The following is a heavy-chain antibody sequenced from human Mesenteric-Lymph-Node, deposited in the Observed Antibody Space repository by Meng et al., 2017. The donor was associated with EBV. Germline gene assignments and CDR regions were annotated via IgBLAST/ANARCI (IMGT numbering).Heavy chain of an antibody. J-gene: IGHJ4*02. D-gene: IGHD6-19*01. V-gene: IGHV1-18*01. CDR3: VRTSVYSSGFSDF. CDR1: GYTFTNYA. Sequence: VKLVQSGAEVKKPGASVKVDCKASGYTFTNYAFHWLRQGPGQGFEWMGWVSAYNGNTEYPQKFQGRVAMTTDTSTTTVYMELRSLRPDDTATYYCVRTSVYSSGFSDFWGQGALVTVSS. CDR2: VSAYNGNT.